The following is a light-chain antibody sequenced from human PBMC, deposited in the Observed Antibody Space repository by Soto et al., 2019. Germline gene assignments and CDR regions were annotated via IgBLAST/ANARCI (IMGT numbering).Light chain of an antibody. J-gene: IGKJ5*01. CDR3: HLPSNLSVS. CDR2: GAS. V-gene: IGKV1-39*01. CDR1: QSITTY. Sequence: ILFTQNTSSLSASVGDRVTITCRATQSITTYLNWFQQKPGKAPKLLLYGASRLQSGVPSRFSGHSSGTDFTLTISSFQPEDSTTYYCHLPSNLSVSFAHRTRLELK.